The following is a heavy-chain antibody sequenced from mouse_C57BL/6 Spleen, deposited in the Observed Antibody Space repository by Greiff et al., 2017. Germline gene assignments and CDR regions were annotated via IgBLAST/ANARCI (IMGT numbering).Heavy chain of an antibody. CDR3: ARSWDGAMDY. D-gene: IGHD4-1*01. V-gene: IGHV1-80*01. CDR1: GYAFSSYW. Sequence: QVQLKESGAELVKPGASVKISCKASGYAFSSYWMNWVKQRPGKGLEWIGQIYPGDGDTNYNGKFKGKDTLTADKSTSTAYMQLSSLTSEDSAVYFCARSWDGAMDYWGQGTSVTVSS. CDR2: IYPGDGDT. J-gene: IGHJ4*01.